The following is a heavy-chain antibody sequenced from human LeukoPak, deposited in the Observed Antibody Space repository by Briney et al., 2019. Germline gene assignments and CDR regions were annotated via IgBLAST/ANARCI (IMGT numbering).Heavy chain of an antibody. CDR3: ARDRRGVGAFDI. D-gene: IGHD2-8*01. Sequence: GGSLRLPCAASGFTVSSNYMTWVRQATGKGLQWVSVIYTGGTTFYADSVKGRFTISRDNSKNTLYLQMNTLRAEDTAVYYCARDRRGVGAFDIWGQGTMVTVSS. J-gene: IGHJ3*02. CDR1: GFTVSSNY. CDR2: IYTGGTT. V-gene: IGHV3-53*01.